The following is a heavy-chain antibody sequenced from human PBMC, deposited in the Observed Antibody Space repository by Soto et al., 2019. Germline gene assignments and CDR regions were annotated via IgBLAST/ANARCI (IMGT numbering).Heavy chain of an antibody. CDR3: ARSLPGTYGAFDL. V-gene: IGHV3-74*01. D-gene: IGHD1-7*01. CDR1: EFTFRSYW. Sequence: PGGSLRLSCAASEFTFRSYWMHWVRQSPGKGLVWVSRISGDGSSTNYADSVKGRFTISRDNAKNTVYLQIDRLRAEDTAVYYCARSLPGTYGAFDLWGQGTMVTVSS. CDR2: ISGDGSST. J-gene: IGHJ3*01.